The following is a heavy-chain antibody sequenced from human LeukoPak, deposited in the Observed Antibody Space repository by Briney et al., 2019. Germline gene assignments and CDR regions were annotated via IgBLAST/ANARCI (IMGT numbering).Heavy chain of an antibody. CDR2: ISYDGSNK. CDR1: GFTFSSYA. D-gene: IGHD6-13*01. Sequence: GRSPRLSCAASGFTFSSYAMHWVRQAPGKGLEWVAVISYDGSNKYYADSVKGRFTISRDNSKNTLYLQMNSLRAEDTAVYYCAKERLRWQSPTDYWGQGTLVTVSS. J-gene: IGHJ4*02. V-gene: IGHV3-30*04. CDR3: AKERLRWQSPTDY.